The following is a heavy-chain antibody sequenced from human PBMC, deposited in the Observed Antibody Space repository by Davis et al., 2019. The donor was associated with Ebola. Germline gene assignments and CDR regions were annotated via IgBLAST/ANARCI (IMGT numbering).Heavy chain of an antibody. J-gene: IGHJ4*02. V-gene: IGHV3-30*18. Sequence: PGGSLRLSCAASGFTFSSYGMHWVRQAPGKGLEWVAVISYDGSNKYYADSVKGRFTISRDNSKNTLYLQMNSLRAEDTAVYYCAKEGLMVYAMSIDYWGQGTLVTVSS. D-gene: IGHD2-8*01. CDR1: GFTFSSYG. CDR2: ISYDGSNK. CDR3: AKEGLMVYAMSIDY.